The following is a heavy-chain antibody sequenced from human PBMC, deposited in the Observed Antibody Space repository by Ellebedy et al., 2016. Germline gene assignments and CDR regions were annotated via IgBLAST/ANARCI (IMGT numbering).Heavy chain of an antibody. CDR1: GGSISSGGYY. CDR2: IYYSGST. CDR3: ASLSGYSGYAADY. Sequence: SETLSLTCTVSGGSISSGGYYWSWIRQHPGKGLEWIGYIYYSGSTYYNPSLKSRVTISVDTSKNQFSLKLSSVTAADTAVYYCASLSGYSGYAADYWGQGTLVTVSS. V-gene: IGHV4-31*03. D-gene: IGHD5-12*01. J-gene: IGHJ4*02.